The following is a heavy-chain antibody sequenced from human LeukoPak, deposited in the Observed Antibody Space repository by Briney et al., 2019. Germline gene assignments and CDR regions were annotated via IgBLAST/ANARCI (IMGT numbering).Heavy chain of an antibody. CDR3: ARDLGSGSYYVHPEGWLDP. CDR2: ISAYNGNT. Sequence: WASVKVSCKASGYTFTSYGISWVRQAPGQGLEWMGWISAYNGNTNYAQKLQGRVTMTTDTSTSTAYMELRSLRSDDTAVYYCARDLGSGSYYVHPEGWLDPWGQGTLVTVSS. J-gene: IGHJ5*02. V-gene: IGHV1-18*01. CDR1: GYTFTSYG. D-gene: IGHD1-26*01.